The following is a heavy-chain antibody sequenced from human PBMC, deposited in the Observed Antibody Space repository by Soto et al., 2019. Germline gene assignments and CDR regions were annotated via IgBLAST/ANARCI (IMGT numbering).Heavy chain of an antibody. CDR1: GGSISSGDYS. V-gene: IGHV4-30-2*05. CDR3: ATQEVGGSYVYTFDP. Sequence: SETLSLTCAVSGGSISSGDYSWSWTRQPPGKGLEWIGYIYHSGSTYYNPSLKSRVTMSVDTSKNQFSLKLSSVTAADTAVYYCATQEVGGSYVYTFDPWGQGTLVTVSS. CDR2: IYHSGST. D-gene: IGHD1-26*01. J-gene: IGHJ5*02.